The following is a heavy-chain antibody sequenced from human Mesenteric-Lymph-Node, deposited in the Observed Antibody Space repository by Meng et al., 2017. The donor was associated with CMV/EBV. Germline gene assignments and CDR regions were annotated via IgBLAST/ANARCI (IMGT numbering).Heavy chain of an antibody. CDR2: IYPGDSDT. V-gene: IGHV5-51*01. Sequence: KVSCKGSGYTFTSYWIGWVRQMPGKGLEWMGLIYPGDSDTKYSPSFQGQVTISADKSISTAYLQWSSLKASDTAMYYCARPYYDFWSGAGGMDVWGQGTTVTVSS. J-gene: IGHJ6*02. CDR1: GYTFTSYW. D-gene: IGHD3-3*01. CDR3: ARPYYDFWSGAGGMDV.